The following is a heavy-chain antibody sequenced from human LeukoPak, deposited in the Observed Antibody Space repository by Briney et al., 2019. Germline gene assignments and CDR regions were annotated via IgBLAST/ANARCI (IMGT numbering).Heavy chain of an antibody. CDR2: INWNGGST. CDR1: GFTFDDYG. J-gene: IGHJ4*02. D-gene: IGHD7-27*01. CDR3: AKGNWGTPYYFDY. V-gene: IGHV3-20*04. Sequence: VGSLRLSCAASGFTFDDYGMSWVRQATGKGLEWVSGINWNGGSTGYADSVKGRFTISRDNAKNSLYLQMNSLRAEDTALYYCAKGNWGTPYYFDYWGQGTLVTVSS.